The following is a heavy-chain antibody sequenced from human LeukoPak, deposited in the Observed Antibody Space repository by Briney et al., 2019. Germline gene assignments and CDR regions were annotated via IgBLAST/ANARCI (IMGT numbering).Heavy chain of an antibody. CDR2: IYYSGST. J-gene: IGHJ5*02. V-gene: IGHV4-39*01. CDR3: AGGSGDNWFDP. Sequence: PSETLSLTCTVSGGSISSSSYCWGWIRQPPGKGLEWIGSIYYSGSTYYNPSLKSRVTISVDTSKNQFSLKLSSVTAADTAVYYCAGGSGDNWFDPWGQGTLVTVSS. D-gene: IGHD3-10*01. CDR1: GGSISSSSYC.